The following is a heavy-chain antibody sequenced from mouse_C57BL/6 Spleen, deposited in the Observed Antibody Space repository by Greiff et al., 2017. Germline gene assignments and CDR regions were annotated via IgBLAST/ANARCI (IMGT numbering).Heavy chain of an antibody. J-gene: IGHJ4*01. CDR3: ARDYGSQSPMDY. V-gene: IGHV1-81*01. D-gene: IGHD1-1*01. CDR2: IYPRSGNT. CDR1: GYTFTSYG. Sequence: QVQQQQSGAELARPGASVKLSCKASGYTFTSYGISWVKQRTGQGLEWIGEIYPRSGNTYYNEKFKGKATLTADKSSSTAYMELRSLTSEDSAVYFCARDYGSQSPMDYWGQGTSVTVSS.